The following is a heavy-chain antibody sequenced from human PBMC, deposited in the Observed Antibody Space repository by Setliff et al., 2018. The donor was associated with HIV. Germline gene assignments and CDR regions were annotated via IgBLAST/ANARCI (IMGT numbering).Heavy chain of an antibody. J-gene: IGHJ6*03. Sequence: KPSETLSLTCSVSGASITSHNWSWIRQAAGKGLEWIGRIYTRGNTNYNPSLRSRVTMSADTSKNQFSLKVTSVTAADTAVYYCTRDLWGDDYYYNNMDVWGKGTTVTVSS. D-gene: IGHD2-21*02. CDR2: IYTRGNT. CDR3: TRDLWGDDYYYNNMDV. V-gene: IGHV4-4*07. CDR1: GASITSHN.